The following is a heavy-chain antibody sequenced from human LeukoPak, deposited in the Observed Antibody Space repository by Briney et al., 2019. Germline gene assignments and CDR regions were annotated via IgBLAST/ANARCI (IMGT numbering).Heavy chain of an antibody. Sequence: GRSLRLSCAASGFTFSSYAMHWVRQAPGKGLEWVAVISYDGSNKYYADSVKGRFTISRDNSKNTLYLQMNSLRAEDTAVYYCARENQLGNWGQGTLVTVSS. CDR1: GFTFSSYA. D-gene: IGHD2-2*01. V-gene: IGHV3-30-3*01. CDR2: ISYDGSNK. CDR3: ARENQLGN. J-gene: IGHJ4*02.